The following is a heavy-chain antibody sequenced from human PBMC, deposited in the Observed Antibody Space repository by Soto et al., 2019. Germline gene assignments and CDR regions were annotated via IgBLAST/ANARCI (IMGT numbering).Heavy chain of an antibody. J-gene: IGHJ3*02. V-gene: IGHV4-59*01. CDR2: IYYSGST. CDR3: AREGSTSSWCAGGAFDI. Sequence: QVQLQESGPGLVKPSETLSLTCTVSGGSISSYYWSWIRQPPGKGLEWIGYIYYSGSTNYNPSLRGRVSNAVDPSXNXFSLKLSSVTAADTAVYSCAREGSTSSWCAGGAFDIWGQGTMVTVSS. D-gene: IGHD6-13*01. CDR1: GGSISSYY.